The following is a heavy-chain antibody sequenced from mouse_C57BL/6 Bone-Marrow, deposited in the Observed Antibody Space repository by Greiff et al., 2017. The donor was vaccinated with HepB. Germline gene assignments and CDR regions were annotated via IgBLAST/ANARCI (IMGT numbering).Heavy chain of an antibody. J-gene: IGHJ2*01. CDR2: IYPGSGST. V-gene: IGHV1-55*01. CDR1: GYTFTSYW. Sequence: QVQLQQPGAELVKPGASVKMSCKASGYTFTSYWITWVKQRPGQGLEWIGDIYPGSGSTNYNEKFKSKATLTVDTSSSTAYMQLSSLTSEDSAVYYWARSRLLQAYFDYWGQGTTLTVSS. CDR3: ARSRLLQAYFDY. D-gene: IGHD1-1*01.